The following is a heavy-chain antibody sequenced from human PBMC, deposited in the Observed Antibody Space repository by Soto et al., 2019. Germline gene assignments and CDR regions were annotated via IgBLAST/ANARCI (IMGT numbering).Heavy chain of an antibody. J-gene: IGHJ5*02. CDR2: MNPNSGNT. CDR3: ARDPRIAAAGTSWFDP. D-gene: IGHD6-13*01. Sequence: ASVKVSCKASGYTFTSYDINWVRQATGQGLEWMGWMNPNSGNTGYAQKFQGRVTMTRNTSISTAYMELSSLRSADTAVYHCARDPRIAAAGTSWFDPWGQGTLVTVSS. CDR1: GYTFTSYD. V-gene: IGHV1-8*01.